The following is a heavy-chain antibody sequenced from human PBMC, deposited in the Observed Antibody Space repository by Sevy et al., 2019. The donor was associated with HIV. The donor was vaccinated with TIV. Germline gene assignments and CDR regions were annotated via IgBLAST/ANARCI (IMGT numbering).Heavy chain of an antibody. Sequence: SETLSLTCTVSGGSISSSNYYWGWIRQSPGKGLECIGSIFYTGTTHYNPSLKSRVTISVDTSKNQFSLKLSSVTAADTAVYYCARDHLLSLAYSWFDPWVQGTLVTVSS. V-gene: IGHV4-39*01. CDR3: ARDHLLSLAYSWFDP. CDR2: IFYTGTT. J-gene: IGHJ5*02. D-gene: IGHD2-2*01. CDR1: GGSISSSNYY.